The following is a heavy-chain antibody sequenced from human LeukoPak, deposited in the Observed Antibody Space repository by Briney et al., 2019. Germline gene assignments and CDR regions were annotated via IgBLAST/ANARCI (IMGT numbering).Heavy chain of an antibody. V-gene: IGHV4-34*01. CDR1: GGSISSYY. Sequence: SETLSLTCTVSGGSISSYYWSWIRQPPGKGLEWIGEINHSGSTNYNPSLKSRVTISVDTSKNQFSLKLSSVTAADTAVYYCARGQTLFDYWGQGTLVTVSS. CDR2: INHSGST. D-gene: IGHD4-23*01. CDR3: ARGQTLFDY. J-gene: IGHJ4*02.